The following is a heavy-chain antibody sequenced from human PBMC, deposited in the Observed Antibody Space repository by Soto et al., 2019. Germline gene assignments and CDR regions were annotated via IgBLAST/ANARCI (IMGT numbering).Heavy chain of an antibody. J-gene: IGHJ4*02. CDR1: GFTFSSYA. Sequence: GGSLRLSCAASGFTFSSYAMSWVRQAPGKGLEWVSAISGSGGSTYYADSVKGRFTISRDNSRNTLYLQMNSLRAEDTAVYYCATPEEYSSSWYYFDYWGQGTLVTVSS. V-gene: IGHV3-23*01. CDR2: ISGSGGST. CDR3: ATPEEYSSSWYYFDY. D-gene: IGHD6-13*01.